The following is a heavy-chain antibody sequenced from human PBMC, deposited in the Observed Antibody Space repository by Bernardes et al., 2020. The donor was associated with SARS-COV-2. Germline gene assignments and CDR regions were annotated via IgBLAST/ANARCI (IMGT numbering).Heavy chain of an antibody. CDR3: ARDYPDPAD. J-gene: IGHJ4*02. CDR2: IYSVGNT. V-gene: IGHV3-66*01. CDR1: GFTVSNNY. Sequence: GGSLRLSCAASGFTVSNNYMSWVRQAPGKGLEWVSVIYSVGNTYYADSVKGRFTISRDNSKNTLYLQMSSLRAEDTAVYYCARDYPDPADWGQGTLVTVSS. D-gene: IGHD6-13*01.